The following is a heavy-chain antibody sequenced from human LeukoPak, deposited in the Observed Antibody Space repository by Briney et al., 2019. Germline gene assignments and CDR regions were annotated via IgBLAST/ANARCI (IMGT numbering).Heavy chain of an antibody. V-gene: IGHV3-21*01. Sequence: GGSLRLSCEASGFTFGTYSMNWVRQAPGKGLEWVSSISSSSSYIYYADSVKGRFTISRDNAKNSLYLQMNSLRAEDTAVYYCARDSEMTTIRGAFDIWGQGTIATVSS. J-gene: IGHJ3*02. CDR2: ISSSSSYI. D-gene: IGHD5-24*01. CDR3: ARDSEMTTIRGAFDI. CDR1: GFTFGTYS.